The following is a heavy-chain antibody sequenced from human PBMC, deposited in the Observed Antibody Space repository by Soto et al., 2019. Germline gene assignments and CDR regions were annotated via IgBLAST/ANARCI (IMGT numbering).Heavy chain of an antibody. V-gene: IGHV4-4*02. CDR1: GGSISSSNW. CDR3: ASRDGDYDYEVY. CDR2: IYHSGST. J-gene: IGHJ4*02. D-gene: IGHD5-12*01. Sequence: QVQLQESGPGLVKPSGTLSLTCAVSGGSISSSNWWSWVRQPPGKGLEWIGEIYHSGSTNYNQSLKIRATISVNTSKNQSSLKLSSVTAADTAVYSCASRDGDYDYEVYWGQGTLVTVSS.